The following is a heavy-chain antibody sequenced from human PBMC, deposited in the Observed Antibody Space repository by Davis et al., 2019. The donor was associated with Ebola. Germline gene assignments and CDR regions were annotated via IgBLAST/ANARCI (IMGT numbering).Heavy chain of an antibody. Sequence: GESLKISCAASGFTFSSYAMHWVRQAPGKGLEWAAVISYDGSNKYYADSVKGRFTISRGNSKTTLYLQMSSLRAEDTAVYYCARDLPGGDWYFDLWGRGTLVTVSS. CDR2: ISYDGSNK. CDR1: GFTFSSYA. CDR3: ARDLPGGDWYFDL. J-gene: IGHJ2*01. D-gene: IGHD1-14*01. V-gene: IGHV3-30*04.